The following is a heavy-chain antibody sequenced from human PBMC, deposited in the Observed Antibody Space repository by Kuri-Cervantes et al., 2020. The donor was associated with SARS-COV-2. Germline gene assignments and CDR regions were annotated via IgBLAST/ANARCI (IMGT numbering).Heavy chain of an antibody. J-gene: IGHJ4*02. CDR2: ISGSGGST. CDR3: ARDVEDLSGFRFDY. CDR1: GFTFSSYA. V-gene: IGHV3-23*01. D-gene: IGHD3-22*01. Sequence: GESLKISCAASGFTFSSYAMSWVRQAPGKGLEWVSAISGSGGSTYYADSVKGRFTISRDNAENSLYLQMNSLRAEDTAVYFCARDVEDLSGFRFDYWGQGTRVTVSS.